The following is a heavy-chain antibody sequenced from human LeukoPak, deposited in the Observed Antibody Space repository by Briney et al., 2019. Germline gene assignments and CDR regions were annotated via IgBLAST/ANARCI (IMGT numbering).Heavy chain of an antibody. J-gene: IGHJ3*02. CDR3: AKDITSSWYIASGAFDI. CDR1: GFTFDDYA. V-gene: IGHV3-43*02. D-gene: IGHD6-13*01. CDR2: ISGDGGST. Sequence: GGSLRLSCAASGFTFDDYAMHWVRQAPGKGLEWVSLISGDGGSTYYADSVKGRFTISRDNSKNSLYLQMNSLRTEATALYYCAKDITSSWYIASGAFDIWGQGTMVTVSS.